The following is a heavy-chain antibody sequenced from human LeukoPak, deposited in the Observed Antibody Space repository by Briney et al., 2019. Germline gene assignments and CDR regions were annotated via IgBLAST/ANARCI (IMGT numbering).Heavy chain of an antibody. CDR3: ASLAAEDY. CDR2: ITTSDGNT. D-gene: IGHD6-13*01. V-gene: IGHV3-23*01. CDR1: GFTFSSYT. J-gene: IGHJ4*02. Sequence: GGSLRLSCAASGFTFSSYTMSWVRQAPGKGLEWVSTITTSDGNTYYADSVKGRFTVSRDNSKNTLYLQMNSLRAEDTAVYYCASLAAEDYWGQGTLVTVSS.